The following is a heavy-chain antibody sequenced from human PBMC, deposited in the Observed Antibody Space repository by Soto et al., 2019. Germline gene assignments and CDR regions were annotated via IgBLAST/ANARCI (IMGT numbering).Heavy chain of an antibody. CDR1: GFTFSSYG. CDR2: ISYDGSNK. CDR3: ATATGSYYFLDY. V-gene: IGHV3-30*03. Sequence: QVQLVESGGGVVQPGRSLRLSCAASGFTFSSYGMHWVRQAPGKGLEWVAVISYDGSNKYYADSVKGRFTISRDNSKNTLYLQMNSLRAEDTAVYYCATATGSYYFLDYWGQGTLVTVSS. J-gene: IGHJ4*02. D-gene: IGHD1-26*01.